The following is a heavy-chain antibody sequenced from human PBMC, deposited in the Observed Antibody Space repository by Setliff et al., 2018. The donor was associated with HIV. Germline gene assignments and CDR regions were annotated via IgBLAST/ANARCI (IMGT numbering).Heavy chain of an antibody. CDR2: IYFTGPT. CDR1: NGSIGTYY. D-gene: IGHD4-4*01. Sequence: SETLSLTCTVSNGSIGTYYWTWIRQPPGKGLEYIGYIYFTGPTKFNPSLKSRVTMSVDTSKKQFSLKLSSVTAADTAVYYCARGNNNYVYLDYWGQGALVTVSS. V-gene: IGHV4-59*01. J-gene: IGHJ4*02. CDR3: ARGNNNYVYLDY.